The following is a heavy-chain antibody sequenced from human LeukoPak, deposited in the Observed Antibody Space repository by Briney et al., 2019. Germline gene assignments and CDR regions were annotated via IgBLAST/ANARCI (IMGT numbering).Heavy chain of an antibody. J-gene: IGHJ4*02. CDR3: ARGGIAAAGHSYFDY. CDR1: GGSISSSNW. D-gene: IGHD6-13*01. CDR2: IYHSGST. V-gene: IGHV4-4*02. Sequence: PSATLSLTCAVSGGSISSSNWWSWVREPPGKGLEWIGEIYHSGSTNYNPSLKSRVTISVDKSKNQFSLKLSSVTAADTAVYYCARGGIAAAGHSYFDYWGQGTLVTVSS.